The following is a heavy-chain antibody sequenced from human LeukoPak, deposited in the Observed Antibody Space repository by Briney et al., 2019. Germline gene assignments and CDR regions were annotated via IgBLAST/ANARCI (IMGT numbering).Heavy chain of an antibody. CDR1: GGSISSYY. CDR2: IYTSGST. Sequence: SETLCLTCTVSGGSISSYYWSWIRQPAGKGLEWIGRIYTSGSTNYNPSLKSRVTMSVDTSKNQFSLKLSSVTAADTAVYYCASRRIAAAGDYYYYGMDVWGQGTTVTVSS. J-gene: IGHJ6*02. CDR3: ASRRIAAAGDYYYYGMDV. D-gene: IGHD6-13*01. V-gene: IGHV4-4*07.